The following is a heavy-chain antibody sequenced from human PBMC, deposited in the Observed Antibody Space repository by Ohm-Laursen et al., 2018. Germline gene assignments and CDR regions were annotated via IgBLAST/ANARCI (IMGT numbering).Heavy chain of an antibody. CDR3: ARDNYDILTENWFDP. CDR1: GGSISAYY. CDR2: IYTSGTT. V-gene: IGHV4-4*07. D-gene: IGHD3-9*01. Sequence: SDTLSLTCTVSGGSISAYYWSWIRQPAGKGLEWIGRIYTSGTTNYNPSLKSRVTMSLDTSKNQFSLKLSSVTAADTAVYYCARDNYDILTENWFDPWGRGTLVTVSS. J-gene: IGHJ5*02.